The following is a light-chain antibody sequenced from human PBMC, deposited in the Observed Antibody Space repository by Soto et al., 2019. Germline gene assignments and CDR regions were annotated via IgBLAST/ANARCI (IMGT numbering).Light chain of an antibody. J-gene: IGKJ2*01. Sequence: EIVMTQSPATLSVSPGERVTLSCRASQSVSSDLAWYLQKPGQAPSLLVYGASTRATGMPARFSGSGSGTEFPLTISSLQSEDFAVYYCQQYNNWPHTFGQGTKLEIK. CDR3: QQYNNWPHT. CDR1: QSVSSD. CDR2: GAS. V-gene: IGKV3-15*01.